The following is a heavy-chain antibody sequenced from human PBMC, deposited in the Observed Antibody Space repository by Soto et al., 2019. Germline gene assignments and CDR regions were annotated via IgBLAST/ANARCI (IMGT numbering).Heavy chain of an antibody. J-gene: IGHJ6*02. Sequence: QVQLQESGPGLVKPSGTLSLTCAVSGGSISSSNWWSWVRKPPGKGLEWIGEIYHSGSTNYNPSLKSRVTISVDKSKNQFSLKLSSVTAADTAVYYCARDAYYDFWSGNEAGYYYGMDVWGQGTTVTVSS. D-gene: IGHD3-3*01. V-gene: IGHV4-4*02. CDR3: ARDAYYDFWSGNEAGYYYGMDV. CDR2: IYHSGST. CDR1: GGSISSSNW.